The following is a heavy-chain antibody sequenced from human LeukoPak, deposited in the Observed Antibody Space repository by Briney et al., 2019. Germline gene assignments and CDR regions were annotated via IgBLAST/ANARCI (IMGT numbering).Heavy chain of an antibody. J-gene: IGHJ4*02. CDR2: ISYDGRDK. CDR1: GLNLRSFG. Sequence: GGSLRLSCAASGLNLRSFGMHWVRQAPGKGLEWLAVISYDGRDKDYADSVKGRFTLSRDNSKNTVSLQMDGLRAEDTAVYYCARGQGRYSSSWYLDYWGQGTLVTVSS. V-gene: IGHV3-30*03. D-gene: IGHD6-13*01. CDR3: ARGQGRYSSSWYLDY.